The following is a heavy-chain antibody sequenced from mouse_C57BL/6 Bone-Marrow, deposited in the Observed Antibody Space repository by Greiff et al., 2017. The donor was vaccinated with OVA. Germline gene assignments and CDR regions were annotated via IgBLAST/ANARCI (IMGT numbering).Heavy chain of an antibody. CDR3: TRQGSSYNVWFAY. V-gene: IGHV6-6*01. J-gene: IGHJ3*01. CDR1: GFTFSDAW. CDR2: IRNKANNHAT. Sequence: EVNVVESGGGLVQPGGSMKLSCAASGFTFSDAWMDWVRQSPEKGLEWVAEIRNKANNHATYYAESVKGRFTISRDDSKSSVYLQMNSLRAEDTGIYYCTRQGSSYNVWFAYWGQGTLVTVSA. D-gene: IGHD1-1*01.